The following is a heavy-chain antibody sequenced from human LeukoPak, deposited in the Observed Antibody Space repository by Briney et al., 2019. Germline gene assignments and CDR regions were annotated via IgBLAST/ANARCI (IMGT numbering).Heavy chain of an antibody. J-gene: IGHJ4*02. CDR1: GASIRNYY. Sequence: SETLSLTCTVSGASIRNYYWDWVRQPPGKSLEWIGFTHYSGSTFYNPSLKSRVTTLVDTSKNQFSLKLSFVTAADTAMYYCAREGKLTGYSGGLGFNYWGQGTLVTVSS. CDR2: THYSGST. CDR3: AREGKLTGYSGGLGFNY. V-gene: IGHV4-59*12. D-gene: IGHD6-19*01.